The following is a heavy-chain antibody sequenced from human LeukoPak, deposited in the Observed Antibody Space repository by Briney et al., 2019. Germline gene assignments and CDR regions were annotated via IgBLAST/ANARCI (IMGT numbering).Heavy chain of an antibody. D-gene: IGHD3-3*02. V-gene: IGHV3-66*02. CDR3: ARAREYLAIDY. Sequence: GGSLTLSCAASGFTVSSNYMNWVRQAPGKGLEWVSVLYSAGNTSYADSVKGRFTISRDNSKNTLYLQMNSLRPEDTAVYYCARAREYLAIDYWGQGTLVTVSS. CDR2: LYSAGNT. J-gene: IGHJ4*02. CDR1: GFTVSSNY.